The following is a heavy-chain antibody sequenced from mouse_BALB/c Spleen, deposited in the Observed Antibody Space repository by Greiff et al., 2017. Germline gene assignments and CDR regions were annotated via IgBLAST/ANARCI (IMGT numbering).Heavy chain of an antibody. CDR1: GFTFSSYT. J-gene: IGHJ2*01. CDR3: TRDEGYGNYDY. V-gene: IGHV5-6-4*01. Sequence: EVKVEESGGGLVKPGGSLKLSCAASGFTFSSYTMSWVRQTPEKRLEWVATISSGGSYTYYPDSVKGRFTISRDNAKNTLYLQMSSLKSEDTAMYYCTRDEGYGNYDYWGQGTTLTVSS. CDR2: ISSGGSYT. D-gene: IGHD2-1*01.